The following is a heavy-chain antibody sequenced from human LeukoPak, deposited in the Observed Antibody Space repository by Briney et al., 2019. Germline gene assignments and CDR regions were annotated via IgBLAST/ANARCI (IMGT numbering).Heavy chain of an antibody. CDR3: VRDRGTYRPIDF. Sequence: GGSLRLSCAASAFSLNAYNMNWVRQAPGKGLEWVSSISYTGTYIYYADSVKGRFTISRDNAQNSLYLQMNSLRAEDTAIYYCVRDRGTYRPIDFWGQGTLVTVSS. V-gene: IGHV3-21*04. J-gene: IGHJ4*02. CDR2: ISYTGTYI. D-gene: IGHD1-26*01. CDR1: AFSLNAYN.